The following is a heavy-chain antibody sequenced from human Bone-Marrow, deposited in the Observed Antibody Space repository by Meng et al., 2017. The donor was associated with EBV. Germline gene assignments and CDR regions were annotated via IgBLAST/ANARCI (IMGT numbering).Heavy chain of an antibody. CDR1: GFPFSRYW. V-gene: IGHV3-74*01. CDR3: SRDLAGADDY. CDR2: LNEDGGVT. D-gene: IGHD1-14*01. J-gene: IGHJ4*02. Sequence: LEVWGLLVSPGGSLGLSCAAFGFPFSRYWMHWVRQAPGQGLMWVSRLNEDGGVTDYADSVKGRFTISRDNARNTLYLQMNNLRAEDTATYFCSRDLAGADDYWGQGTLVTVSS.